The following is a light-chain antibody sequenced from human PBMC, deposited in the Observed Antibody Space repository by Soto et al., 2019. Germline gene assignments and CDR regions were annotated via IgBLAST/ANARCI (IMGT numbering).Light chain of an antibody. Sequence: EIVLTQSPATLSLSPGERATLSCRASQSVSSYLAWYQQKPGQAPRLLIYDASNRATGIPARFSGSGSGTDFTLTISSLEPEDFAVYYCQQRSILLTFGGATKVEIK. J-gene: IGKJ4*01. CDR2: DAS. V-gene: IGKV3-11*01. CDR3: QQRSILLT. CDR1: QSVSSY.